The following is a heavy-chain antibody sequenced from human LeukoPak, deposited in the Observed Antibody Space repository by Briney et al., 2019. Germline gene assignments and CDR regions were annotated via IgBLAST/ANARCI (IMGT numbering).Heavy chain of an antibody. J-gene: IGHJ4*02. CDR2: INHSGST. D-gene: IGHD2-15*01. CDR3: ARGGVVAAQGDHDY. V-gene: IGHV4-34*01. CDR1: GGSFSGYY. Sequence: SETLSLTCAVYGGSFSGYYWSWIPQPPGKGLEWIGEINHSGSTNYNPSLKSRVTISVDTSNNQFSVKLSAVTAAGTAVYYCARGGVVAAQGDHDYWGQGTLVTVSS.